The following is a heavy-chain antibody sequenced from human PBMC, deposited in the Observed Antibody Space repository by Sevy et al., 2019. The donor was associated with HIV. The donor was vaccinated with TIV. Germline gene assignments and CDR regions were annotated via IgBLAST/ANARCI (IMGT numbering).Heavy chain of an antibody. CDR2: ISGSGGST. V-gene: IGHV3-23*01. Sequence: GGSLRLSCAASGFTFSSYAMSWVRQAPGKGLEWVSAISGSGGSTYYADSVKGRFTISRDNSKNTVYLQMNSLRAEDTAIYYCAKLRYYYDSSGTILLFDYWGQGTLVTVSS. D-gene: IGHD3-22*01. CDR3: AKLRYYYDSSGTILLFDY. CDR1: GFTFSSYA. J-gene: IGHJ4*02.